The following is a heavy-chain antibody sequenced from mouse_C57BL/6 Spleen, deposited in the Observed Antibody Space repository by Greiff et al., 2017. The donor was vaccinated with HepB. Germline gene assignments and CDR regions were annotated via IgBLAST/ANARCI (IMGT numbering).Heavy chain of an antibody. CDR2: IYPGDGDT. CDR3: ARSHYSNYPYYFDY. CDR1: GYAFSSSW. D-gene: IGHD2-5*01. Sequence: VKLQQSGPELVKPGASVKISCKASGYAFSSSWMNWVKQRPGKGLEWIGRIYPGDGDTNYNGKFKGKATLTADKSSSTAYMQLSSLTSEDSAVYFCARSHYSNYPYYFDYWGQGTTLTVSS. V-gene: IGHV1-82*01. J-gene: IGHJ2*01.